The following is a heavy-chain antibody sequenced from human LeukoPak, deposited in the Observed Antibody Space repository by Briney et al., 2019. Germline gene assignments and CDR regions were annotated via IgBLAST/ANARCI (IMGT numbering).Heavy chain of an antibody. CDR1: GFTVSSNS. CDR2: IYSDNT. J-gene: IGHJ4*02. V-gene: IGHV3-53*01. D-gene: IGHD3-16*02. Sequence: GGSLRLSCTVSGFTVSSNSMSWVRQAPGKGLEWVSFIYSDNTHYSDSVKGRFTISRDNSKNTLYLQMNSLRAEDTAVYYCAAVPDPSIMITFGGVIDNTRVDYWGQGTLVTVSS. CDR3: AAVPDPSIMITFGGVIDNTRVDY.